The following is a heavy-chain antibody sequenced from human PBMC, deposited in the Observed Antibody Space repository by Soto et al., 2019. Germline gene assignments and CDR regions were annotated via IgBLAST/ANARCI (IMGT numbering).Heavy chain of an antibody. D-gene: IGHD3-3*01. J-gene: IGHJ6*02. CDR3: AFNRIKIFGVVIPPTGYYYGKDA. V-gene: IGHV1-69*13. CDR2: IIPIFGTA. Sequence: SVKVSCKASGGTFSSYAISWVRQAPGQGLEWMGGIIPIFGTANYAQKFQGRVTITADESTSTAYMELSSLRSEDTPVYYCAFNRIKIFGVVIPPTGYYYGKDAWGQVTTVT. CDR1: GGTFSSYA.